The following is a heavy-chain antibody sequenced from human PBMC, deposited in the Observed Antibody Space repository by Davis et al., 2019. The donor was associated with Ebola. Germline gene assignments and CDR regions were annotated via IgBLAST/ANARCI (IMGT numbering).Heavy chain of an antibody. CDR3: AGSRIVVVVAATRGNYYYYGMDV. CDR2: IYYSGST. Sequence: SETLSLTCTVSGGSISSSSYYWGWIRQPPGKGLEWIGSIYYSGSTYYNPSLKSRVTISVDTSKNQFSLKVRSVTAADTAVYYCAGSRIVVVVAATRGNYYYYGMDVWGQGTTVTVSS. V-gene: IGHV4-39*07. CDR1: GGSISSSSYY. J-gene: IGHJ6*02. D-gene: IGHD2-15*01.